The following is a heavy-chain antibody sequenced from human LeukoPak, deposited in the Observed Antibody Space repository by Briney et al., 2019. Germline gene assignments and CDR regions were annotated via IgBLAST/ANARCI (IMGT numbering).Heavy chain of an antibody. CDR2: MNPNSGNT. J-gene: IGHJ4*02. D-gene: IGHD2-2*01. CDR1: GYTFTSYD. CDR3: ARGPPGIVVVPAATLDY. V-gene: IGHV1-8*03. Sequence: ASVKVSCKASGYTFTSYDISWVRQATGQGLEWMGWMNPNSGNTVYAQKFQGRVTITRNTPLSTAYMELSTLRSEDTAVYYCARGPPGIVVVPAATLDYWGQGTLVTVSS.